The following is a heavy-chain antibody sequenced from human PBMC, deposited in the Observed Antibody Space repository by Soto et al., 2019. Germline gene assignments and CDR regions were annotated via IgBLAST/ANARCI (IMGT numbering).Heavy chain of an antibody. CDR2: IYYSGST. J-gene: IGHJ4*02. Sequence: SETLSLTCTVSGGSISSGGYYWSWIRQHPGKGLEWIGYIYYSGSTYYNPSLQTRVTISLDKSKSQFSLKLNSVTAADSAVYFCARLEGLATISYYFDFWGPGALVTVSS. V-gene: IGHV4-31*03. CDR3: ARLEGLATISYYFDF. CDR1: GGSISSGGYY. D-gene: IGHD3-9*01.